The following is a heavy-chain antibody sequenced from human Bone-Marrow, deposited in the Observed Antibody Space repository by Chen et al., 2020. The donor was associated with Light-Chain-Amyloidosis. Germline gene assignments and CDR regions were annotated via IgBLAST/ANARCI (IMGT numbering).Heavy chain of an antibody. CDR2: IFYSGST. D-gene: IGHD2-21*02. Sequence: QVQLQESGPGLVKPSETLSLTCSVSETSIDAAYWAWIRQPPGKGLEWIGYIFYSGSTTYNPSLKSRVTMSVDTSTNXXXXKLTSLTTADTAVYYCARVQTVTALNYWGQGTMVTVSS. CDR1: ETSIDAAY. V-gene: IGHV4-59*01. J-gene: IGHJ4*02. CDR3: ARVQTVTALNY.